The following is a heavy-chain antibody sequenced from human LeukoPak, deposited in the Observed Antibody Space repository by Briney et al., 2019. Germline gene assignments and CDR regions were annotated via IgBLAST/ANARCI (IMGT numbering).Heavy chain of an antibody. J-gene: IGHJ5*02. Sequence: PGGSLRLSCAASVFTFITYAMSWVRQAPGKGLEWVSPISGSGGSTYYAHGVRRRFPVSRDNSQNTLYLQMTSLRADDTAVHCCAKDGAGSYRYNWFDPWGQGTLVTVSS. CDR1: VFTFITYA. CDR3: AKDGAGSYRYNWFDP. CDR2: ISGSGGST. D-gene: IGHD3-10*01. V-gene: IGHV3-23*01.